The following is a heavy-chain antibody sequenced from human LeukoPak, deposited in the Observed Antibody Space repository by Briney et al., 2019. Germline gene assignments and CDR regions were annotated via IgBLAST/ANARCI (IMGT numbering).Heavy chain of an antibody. CDR3: AREGDEDSSSWSNNWFDP. V-gene: IGHV1-18*01. J-gene: IGHJ5*02. D-gene: IGHD6-13*01. CDR2: ISAYYGNT. CDR1: GYTFTSYG. Sequence: GASVTVSCMASGYTFTSYGISWVCQAPGQGLEWMGWISAYYGNTNYAQKLQGRVTMTTDTSTRTAYMELRSLRSDETAVYYCAREGDEDSSSWSNNWFDPWGQGTLVTVSS.